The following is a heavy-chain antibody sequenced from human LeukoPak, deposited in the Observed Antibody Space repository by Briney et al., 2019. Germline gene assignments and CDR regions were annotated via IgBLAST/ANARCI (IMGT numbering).Heavy chain of an antibody. D-gene: IGHD7-27*01. Sequence: GGSLRLSCAASGFTFSTYSMYWVRHPPGKRLEWVSIIGNNGGGIHYADSVKGRFTISRDNSKNALYLQMNSLRVEDTAVYYCAIDPNWGTHSWGQGVLVTVSS. CDR2: IGNNGGGI. CDR1: GFTFSTYS. CDR3: AIDPNWGTHS. V-gene: IGHV3-23*01. J-gene: IGHJ4*02.